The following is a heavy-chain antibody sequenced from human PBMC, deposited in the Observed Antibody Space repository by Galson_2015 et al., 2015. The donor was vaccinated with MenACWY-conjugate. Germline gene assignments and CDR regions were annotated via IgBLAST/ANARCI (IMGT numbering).Heavy chain of an antibody. J-gene: IGHJ4*02. CDR1: GFTFSSYW. Sequence: SLRLSCAASGFTFSSYWMNWVRQAPGRGLEWVATIKADGSQRYYVDSVRGRFTISRDDAKNSLYLEMNSLRPEDTAVYHCGVWSWAREVCWGQGTLVTVSS. V-gene: IGHV3-7*03. CDR2: IKADGSQR. CDR3: GVWSWAREVC. D-gene: IGHD3-10*01.